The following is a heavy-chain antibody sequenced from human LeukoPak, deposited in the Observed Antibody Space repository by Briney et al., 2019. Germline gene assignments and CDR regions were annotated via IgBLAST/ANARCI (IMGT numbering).Heavy chain of an antibody. CDR2: INHSGST. V-gene: IGHV4-34*01. D-gene: IGHD2-15*01. CDR3: ARGHLRYCSGGSCYSVDY. Sequence: PSETLSLTCAVYGWSFSGYYWSWIRQPPGKGLEWIGEINHSGSTNYNPSLKSRVTISVDTSKNQFSLKLSSVTAADTAVYYCARGHLRYCSGGSCYSVDYWGQGTLVTVSS. J-gene: IGHJ4*02. CDR1: GWSFSGYY.